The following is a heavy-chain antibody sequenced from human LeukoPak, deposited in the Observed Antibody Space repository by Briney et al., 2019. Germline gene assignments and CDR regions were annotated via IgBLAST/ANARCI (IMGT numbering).Heavy chain of an antibody. D-gene: IGHD3-22*01. CDR1: GGSISSGGYY. CDR3: ARGPRDYYDSSGYFPLGVYFDY. V-gene: IGHV4-31*03. CDR2: IYYSGST. Sequence: SQTLSLTSTVSGGSISSGGYYCSWIRQHPGKGLEWIGYIYYSGSTYYNPSLKSRVTISVDTSKNQFSLKLSSVTAADTAVYYCARGPRDYYDSSGYFPLGVYFDYWGQGTLVTVSS. J-gene: IGHJ4*02.